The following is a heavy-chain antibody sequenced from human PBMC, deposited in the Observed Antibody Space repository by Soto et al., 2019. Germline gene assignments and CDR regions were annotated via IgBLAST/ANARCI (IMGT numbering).Heavy chain of an antibody. Sequence: SETLSLTGTVSGGPVSSYYWSWIRQSPGKGLEWIGFIYYSGSTRYKPSLKSRVTISVDTSKNQFSLMVNSATAADTAVYYCARHSNRNYGLYYFDYWGLGALVTVSS. D-gene: IGHD4-4*01. CDR2: IYYSGST. CDR1: GGPVSSYY. J-gene: IGHJ4*02. CDR3: ARHSNRNYGLYYFDY. V-gene: IGHV4-59*08.